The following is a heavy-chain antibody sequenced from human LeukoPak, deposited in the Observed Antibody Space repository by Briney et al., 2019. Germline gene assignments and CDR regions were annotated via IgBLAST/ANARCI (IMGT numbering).Heavy chain of an antibody. D-gene: IGHD1-26*01. CDR2: INPSGGST. CDR1: GYTFTGYY. J-gene: IGHJ4*02. Sequence: GASVKVSCKASGYTFTGYYMHWVRQAPGQGLEWMGIINPSGGSTSYAQKFQGRVTMTRDTSTSTVYMELSSLRSEDTAVYYCASGQTKWELLVYGGQGTLVTVSS. CDR3: ASGQTKWELLVY. V-gene: IGHV1-46*01.